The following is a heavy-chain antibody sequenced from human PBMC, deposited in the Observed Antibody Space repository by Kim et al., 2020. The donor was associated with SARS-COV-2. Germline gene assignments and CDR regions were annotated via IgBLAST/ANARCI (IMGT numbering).Heavy chain of an antibody. CDR1: GFTFSSYA. D-gene: IGHD6-13*01. Sequence: GGSLRLSCAASGFTFSSYAMSWVRQSPGKGLEWVSAISGSGGSTYYADSVKGRFTISRDNSKNTLYLQMNSLRAEDTAVYYCAKASSSWYQYFQHWGQGTLVTVSS. J-gene: IGHJ1*01. V-gene: IGHV3-23*01. CDR2: ISGSGGST. CDR3: AKASSSWYQYFQH.